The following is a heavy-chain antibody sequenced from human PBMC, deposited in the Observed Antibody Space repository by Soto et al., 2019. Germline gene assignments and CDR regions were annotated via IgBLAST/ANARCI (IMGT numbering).Heavy chain of an antibody. D-gene: IGHD3-3*01. V-gene: IGHV3-48*03. CDR3: ARDRPGRSVYSTLDY. Sequence: VRLSCAASGFTFSTYEMSWVPQAPGPGLEWVSYISSSASTRYYAVFVKGRFTMSRDNAKNSLYLQITILMAEDTAVYYCARDRPGRSVYSTLDYSGQGTLVTVS. J-gene: IGHJ4*02. CDR2: ISSSASTR. CDR1: GFTFSTYE.